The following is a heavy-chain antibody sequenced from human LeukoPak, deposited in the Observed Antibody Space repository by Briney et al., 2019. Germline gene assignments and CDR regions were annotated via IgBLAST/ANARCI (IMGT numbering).Heavy chain of an antibody. D-gene: IGHD3-10*01. CDR3: ARTMVRAVSTRTPEYNWFDP. CDR2: IIPIFGTA. J-gene: IGHJ5*02. CDR1: RGTLSSYA. V-gene: IGHV1-69*06. Sequence: SVKVSCKASRGTLSSYAISWVRQAPGQELEWMGGIIPIFGTANYEQKFQGRVPSTADKSTSTAYMGRSSLRSEDTAVYYCARTMVRAVSTRTPEYNWFDPWGQGTLVTVSS.